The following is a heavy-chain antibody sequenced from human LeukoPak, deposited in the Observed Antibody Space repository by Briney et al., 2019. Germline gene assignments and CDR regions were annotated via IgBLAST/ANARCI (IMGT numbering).Heavy chain of an antibody. Sequence: GGSLRLSCAASGFTFSDYYMSWIRQAPGKGLEWVSYISSSGSTIYNADSVKGRFTISRDNAKNSLYLQMNSLRAEDTAVYYCATTGEQQLVLNYYYGMDVWGQGTTVTVSS. V-gene: IGHV3-11*01. CDR3: ATTGEQQLVLNYYYGMDV. CDR1: GFTFSDYY. J-gene: IGHJ6*02. CDR2: ISSSGSTI. D-gene: IGHD6-13*01.